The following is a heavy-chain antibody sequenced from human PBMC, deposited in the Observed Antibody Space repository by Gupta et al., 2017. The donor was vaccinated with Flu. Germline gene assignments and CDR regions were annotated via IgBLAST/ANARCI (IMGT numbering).Heavy chain of an antibody. D-gene: IGHD3-22*01. J-gene: IGHJ4*02. CDR2: TSLDGMKT. CDR1: YGRYA. V-gene: IGHV3-30*04. CDR3: ARGSLGGSYFGPY. Sequence: YGRYAMHWIRQAPGKGLEWVAVTSLDGMKTEYAESVKGRFTISRDNSKNNLYLQMDRLSVDDTAMYYCARGSLGGSYFGPYRGQGTLVTVSS.